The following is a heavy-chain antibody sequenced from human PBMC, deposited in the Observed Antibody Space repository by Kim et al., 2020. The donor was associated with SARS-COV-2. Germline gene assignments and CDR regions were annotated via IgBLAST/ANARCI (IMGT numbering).Heavy chain of an antibody. CDR1: GFTFSSYG. V-gene: IGHV3-33*01. J-gene: IGHJ6*02. Sequence: GGSLRLSCAASGFTFSSYGMHWVRQAPDKGLEWVAVIWYDGSNKYYADSVKGRFTISRDNSKNTLYLQMNSLRAEDTAVYYCARDLQLATNHYYYYGMDVWGQGTTVTVSS. CDR3: ARDLQLATNHYYYYGMDV. CDR2: IWYDGSNK. D-gene: IGHD5-18*01.